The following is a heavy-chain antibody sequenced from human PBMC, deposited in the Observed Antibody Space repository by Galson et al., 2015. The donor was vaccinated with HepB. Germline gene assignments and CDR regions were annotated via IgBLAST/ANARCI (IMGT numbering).Heavy chain of an antibody. J-gene: IGHJ6*02. Sequence: SLRLSCAASGFTFSRYSMNWVRQAPGKGLEWVSSVSSSSSYIYYADSVKGRFTISRDNAKNSLYLQMNSLRAEDTAVYYCARDGGRFLEWLSEAQDGMDVWGQGTTVTVSS. CDR1: GFTFSRYS. D-gene: IGHD3-3*01. CDR2: VSSSSSYI. CDR3: ARDGGRFLEWLSEAQDGMDV. V-gene: IGHV3-21*01.